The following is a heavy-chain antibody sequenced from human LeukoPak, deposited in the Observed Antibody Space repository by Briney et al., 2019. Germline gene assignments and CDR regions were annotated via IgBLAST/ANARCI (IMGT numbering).Heavy chain of an antibody. CDR3: ARHVHYYYYMDV. CDR1: GYSISSGYY. V-gene: IGHV4-38-2*01. CDR2: IYHSGST. Sequence: PSETLSLTCAVSGYSISSGYYWGWIRQPPGKGLEWIGSIYHSGSTYYNPSLKSRVTISVDTSKNQFSLKLGSVPAADTAVYSCARHVHYYYYMDVWGKGTTVTVSS. J-gene: IGHJ6*03.